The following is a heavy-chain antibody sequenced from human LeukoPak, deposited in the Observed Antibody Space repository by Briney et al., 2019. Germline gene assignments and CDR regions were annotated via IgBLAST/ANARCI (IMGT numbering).Heavy chain of an antibody. CDR1: GGSISSRTYF. D-gene: IGHD6-19*01. CDR3: ARGYSSGWYGSIDY. CDR2: IYYTGST. Sequence: PSETLSLTCTVSGGSISSRTYFWGWIRQTPGKGLEWIGSIYYTGSTSYNPSLKSRVTMSVDTSKNQFSLKLSSVAAADTAVYYCARGYSSGWYGSIDYWGQGTLVTVSS. J-gene: IGHJ4*02. V-gene: IGHV4-39*07.